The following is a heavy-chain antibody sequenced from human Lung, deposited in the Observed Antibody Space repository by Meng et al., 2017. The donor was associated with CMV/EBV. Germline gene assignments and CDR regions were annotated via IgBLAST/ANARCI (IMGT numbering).Heavy chain of an antibody. CDR1: GFTVSSYS. J-gene: IGHJ4*02. CDR3: ARVSGNSRYFDY. D-gene: IGHD3-10*01. V-gene: IGHV3-21*01. CDR2: ISTGSSYM. Sequence: ESXKISXAASGFTVSSYSINWVRQAPGKGLEWVSSISTGSSYMFYADSVKGRFTISSDNAKNAVYLQMNSLRVEDTAVYYCARVSGNSRYFDYWGQGTXVTVSS.